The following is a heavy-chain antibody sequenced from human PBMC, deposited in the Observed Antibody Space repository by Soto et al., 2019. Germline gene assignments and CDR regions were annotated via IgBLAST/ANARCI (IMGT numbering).Heavy chain of an antibody. J-gene: IGHJ6*02. D-gene: IGHD3-10*01. Sequence: QVQLVQSGAEVKKPGSSVKVSCKASGGTFSSYTISWVRQAPGQGLEWMGRIIPILGIANYAQKFQGRVTXTAAKSTSTAYMELSRLRSEDTAVYYCASLMSSGYYYGMDVWGQGTTVTVSS. CDR1: GGTFSSYT. CDR3: ASLMSSGYYYGMDV. CDR2: IIPILGIA. V-gene: IGHV1-69*02.